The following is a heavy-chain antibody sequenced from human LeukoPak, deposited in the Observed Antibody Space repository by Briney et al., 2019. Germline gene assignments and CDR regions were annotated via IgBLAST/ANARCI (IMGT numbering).Heavy chain of an antibody. V-gene: IGHV4-59*01. Sequence: KASETLSLTCTVSDGSITNYDWSWVRQPPGKGLEFIGHVHYSGTANYNPSLRSRVTISIDTSKKHSFLKLKSVTAADTAVYYCARGYGDFRVEGRYFHSWGQGTLVTVSS. D-gene: IGHD4-17*01. CDR3: ARGYGDFRVEGRYFHS. CDR2: VHYSGTA. CDR1: DGSITNYD. J-gene: IGHJ4*02.